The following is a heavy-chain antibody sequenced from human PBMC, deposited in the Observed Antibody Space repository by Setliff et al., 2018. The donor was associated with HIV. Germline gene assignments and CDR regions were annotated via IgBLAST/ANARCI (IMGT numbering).Heavy chain of an antibody. Sequence: SETLSLTCAVSGYSIRSGCYWGWIRQPPGKGLEWIGSIYHSGSTYYNPSLKSRVTISVDTSKNQFSLKLSSVTAADTAVYYCARSDSGYRSSWAPFDIWGQGTMVTVSS. CDR2: IYHSGST. CDR1: GYSIRSGCY. J-gene: IGHJ3*02. D-gene: IGHD6-13*01. V-gene: IGHV4-38-2*01. CDR3: ARSDSGYRSSWAPFDI.